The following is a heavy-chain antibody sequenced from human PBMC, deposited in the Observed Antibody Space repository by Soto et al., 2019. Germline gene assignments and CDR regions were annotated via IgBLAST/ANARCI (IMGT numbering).Heavy chain of an antibody. V-gene: IGHV3-48*03. CDR3: ARGYGNSFY. Sequence: GGSLRLSCAASGFSFSNYEMHWVRQAPGKGLEWVSYINTDSTSIYYADSVQGRFTVSRDNAKNSLYLQMSSLKAEDTAVYYCARGYGNSFYWGQGTLVTVSS. D-gene: IGHD6-13*01. CDR2: INTDSTSI. CDR1: GFSFSNYE. J-gene: IGHJ4*02.